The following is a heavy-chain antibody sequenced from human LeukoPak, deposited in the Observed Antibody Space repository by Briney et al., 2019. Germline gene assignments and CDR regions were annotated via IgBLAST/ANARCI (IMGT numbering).Heavy chain of an antibody. V-gene: IGHV5-51*01. D-gene: IGHD2-8*01. CDR2: IYPGDSDT. J-gene: IGHJ4*02. Sequence: GESLKISCKGSGYSFTNYWIGWVRQMPGKGLEWMGIIYPGDSDTRYSPSFQGQVTISADKSISTAYLQWSGLKASDTAMYYCARRPCINGVCYFDYWGQGTLVTVSS. CDR3: ARRPCINGVCYFDY. CDR1: GYSFTNYW.